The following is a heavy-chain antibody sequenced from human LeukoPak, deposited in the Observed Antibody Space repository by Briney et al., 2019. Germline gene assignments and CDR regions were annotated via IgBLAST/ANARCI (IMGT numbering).Heavy chain of an antibody. V-gene: IGHV3-23*01. J-gene: IGHJ4*02. Sequence: QTGGSLRLSCAVSGFTFSSYAMSWVRQAPGKGLEWVSAISGSGGSTYYADSVKGRFTISRDNSKNTLYLQMNSLRAEDTAVYYCAKAWTRPPPVQWLVLPTGGPFIGWGQGTLVTVSS. CDR2: ISGSGGST. D-gene: IGHD6-19*01. CDR1: GFTFSSYA. CDR3: AKAWTRPPPVQWLVLPTGGPFIG.